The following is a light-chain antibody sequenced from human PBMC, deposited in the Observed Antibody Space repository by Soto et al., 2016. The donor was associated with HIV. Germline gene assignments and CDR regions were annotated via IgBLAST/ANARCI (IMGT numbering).Light chain of an antibody. CDR3: QAWDSSTVV. J-gene: IGLJ2*01. CDR2: QHT. V-gene: IGLV3-1*01. CDR1: KLGDKY. Sequence: SYELTQPPSVSVSPGQTASITCSGDKLGDKYASWYQQKPGQSPVLVIYQHTKRPSGIPERFSGSNSGNTATLTISGIQAMDEADYYCQAWDSSTVVFGGGTKLTVL.